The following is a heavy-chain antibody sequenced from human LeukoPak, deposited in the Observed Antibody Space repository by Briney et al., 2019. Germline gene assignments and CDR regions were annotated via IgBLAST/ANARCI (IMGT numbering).Heavy chain of an antibody. D-gene: IGHD6-6*01. CDR3: AVRSSSSWYFDY. CDR2: MNPNSGNT. V-gene: IGHV1-8*03. J-gene: IGHJ4*02. CDR1: GYTFTSYD. Sequence: ASVKVSCKASGYTFTSYDINWGRQATGQGLEWMGWMNPNSGNTGYAQKFQGRVTITRNTSISTAYMELSSLRSEDTAVYYCAVRSSSSWYFDYWGQGTLVTVSS.